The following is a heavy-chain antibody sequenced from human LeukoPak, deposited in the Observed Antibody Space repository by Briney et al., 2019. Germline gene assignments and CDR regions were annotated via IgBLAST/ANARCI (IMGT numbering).Heavy chain of an antibody. D-gene: IGHD2-2*01. J-gene: IGHJ6*02. Sequence: SETLSLTCTVSGGSISSSSYYWGWIRQPPGKGLEWIGEINHSGSTNYNPSLKSRVTISVDTSKNQFSLKLSSVTAADTAVYYCARGRRYCSSTSCYYYYYGMDVWGQGTTVTVSS. CDR2: INHSGST. CDR3: ARGRRYCSSTSCYYYYYGMDV. V-gene: IGHV4-39*07. CDR1: GGSISSSSYY.